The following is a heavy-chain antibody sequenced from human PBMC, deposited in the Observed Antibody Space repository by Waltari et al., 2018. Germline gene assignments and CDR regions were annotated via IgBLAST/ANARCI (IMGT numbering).Heavy chain of an antibody. CDR2: INQDGSEK. CDR1: GFAFSSYW. V-gene: IGHV3-7*01. Sequence: EVQLVESGGGLVQPGGSLSLSCAPSGFAFSSYWMIWVRQAPGQGLEWVAHINQDGSEKSYVASVKGRFTISRDNAKQSLYLQMNSLRPDDTAIYYCARLRGANDWGQGTLVTVSS. D-gene: IGHD3-10*01. J-gene: IGHJ4*02. CDR3: ARLRGAND.